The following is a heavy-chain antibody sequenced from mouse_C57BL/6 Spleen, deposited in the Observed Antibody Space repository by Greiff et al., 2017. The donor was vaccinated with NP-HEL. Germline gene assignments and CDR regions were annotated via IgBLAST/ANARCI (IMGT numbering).Heavy chain of an antibody. Sequence: EVHLVESGEGLVKPGGSLKLSCAASGFTFSSYAMSWVRQTPEKRLEWVAYISSGGDYIYYADTVKGRFTISRDNARNTLYLQMSSLKSEDTAMYYCTRVDTVRDYFDYWGQGTTLTVSS. CDR2: ISSGGDYI. CDR3: TRVDTVRDYFDY. V-gene: IGHV5-9-1*02. CDR1: GFTFSSYA. J-gene: IGHJ2*01. D-gene: IGHD1-1*01.